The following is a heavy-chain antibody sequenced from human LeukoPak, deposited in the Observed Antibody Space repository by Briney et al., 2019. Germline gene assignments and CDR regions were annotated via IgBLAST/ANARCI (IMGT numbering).Heavy chain of an antibody. CDR1: GFTFSDYY. Sequence: TGGSLRLSCAASGFTFSDYYMSWIRQAPGKGPEWVASIKEDGSEKYYGDSVSGRSTISRDNAKNSLYLQMNSLRAEDTAVYYCAQEGNWGQGTLVTVSS. CDR2: IKEDGSEK. CDR3: AQEGN. J-gene: IGHJ4*02. V-gene: IGHV3-7*01.